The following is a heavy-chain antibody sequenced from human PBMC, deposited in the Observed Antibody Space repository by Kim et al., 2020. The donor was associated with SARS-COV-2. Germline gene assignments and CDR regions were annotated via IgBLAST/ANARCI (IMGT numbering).Heavy chain of an antibody. CDR2: IKSKTYGGTT. CDR1: GFTFSNAW. CDR3: TARPWYFDY. V-gene: IGHV3-15*01. Sequence: GGSLTLSCAASGFTFSNAWMSWVRQAPGKGLEWVGRIKSKTYGGTTDYAAPVKGRFTISRDDSKNTLYLQMNSLKTEDTAVYYCTARPWYFDYWGQGTLVTVSS. J-gene: IGHJ4*02.